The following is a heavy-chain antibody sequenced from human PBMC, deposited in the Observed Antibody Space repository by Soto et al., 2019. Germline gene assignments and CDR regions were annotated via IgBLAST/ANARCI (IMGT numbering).Heavy chain of an antibody. V-gene: IGHV4-61*08. D-gene: IGHD2-2*01. Sequence: PSETLSLTCTVSGGSISSGGYYWSWIRQHPGKGLEWIGYIYYSGSTNYNPSLKSRVTISVDTSKNQFSLKLSSVTAADTAVYYCARDGGYCSSTSCSPAFDYWGQGTLVTVSS. CDR2: IYYSGST. J-gene: IGHJ4*02. CDR1: GGSISSGGYY. CDR3: ARDGGYCSSTSCSPAFDY.